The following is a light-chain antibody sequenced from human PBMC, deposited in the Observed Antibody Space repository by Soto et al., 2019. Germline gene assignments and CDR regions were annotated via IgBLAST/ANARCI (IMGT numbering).Light chain of an antibody. CDR1: QTIDNNH. CDR3: QQYVWSPPFT. V-gene: IGKV3-20*01. J-gene: IGKJ3*01. CDR2: GAS. Sequence: EIVLTQSPGTLSLSPGERATLSCRASQTIDNNHLAWYQQKPGQAPRLLFYGASTRATGIPDRFSGSGSGTDITLTISRLEPDDFEVYYCQQYVWSPPFTFGPGTKVNIK.